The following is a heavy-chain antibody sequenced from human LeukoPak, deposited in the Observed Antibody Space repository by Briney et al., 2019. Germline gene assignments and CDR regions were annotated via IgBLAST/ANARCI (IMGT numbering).Heavy chain of an antibody. CDR3: ARDPSSGWYLKGWFDP. Sequence: SETLSLTCTVSGGSISSSSYYWSWIRQPPGKGLEWIGEINHSGSTNYNPSLKSRVTISVDTSKNQFSLKLSSVTAADTAVYYCARDPSSGWYLKGWFDPWGQGTLVTVSS. CDR2: INHSGST. D-gene: IGHD6-19*01. V-gene: IGHV4-39*07. CDR1: GGSISSSSYY. J-gene: IGHJ5*02.